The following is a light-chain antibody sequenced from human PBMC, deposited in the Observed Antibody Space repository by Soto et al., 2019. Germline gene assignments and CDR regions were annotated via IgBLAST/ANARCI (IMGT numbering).Light chain of an antibody. CDR3: TSYAGSNIWV. Sequence: QSALTQPPSASGSPGQSVTISCTGTSSDVGAYNYVSWYQQYPGKAPKLMIYEVSKRPSGVPDRFPGSKSGKTASLTVSGLQPEYEADYYCTSYAGSNIWVFGGGTKLTVL. CDR2: EVS. J-gene: IGLJ3*02. CDR1: SSDVGAYNY. V-gene: IGLV2-8*01.